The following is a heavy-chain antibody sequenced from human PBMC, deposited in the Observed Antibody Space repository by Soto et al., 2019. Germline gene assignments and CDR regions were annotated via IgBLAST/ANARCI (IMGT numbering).Heavy chain of an antibody. J-gene: IGHJ6*02. V-gene: IGHV3-30-3*01. CDR3: ARGPGTYYDFWSGYPEYYYYGMDV. CDR2: ISYDGSNK. D-gene: IGHD3-3*01. Sequence: PGGSLRLSCAASGFTFSSYAMHWVRQAPGKGLEWVAVISYDGSNKYYADSVKGRFTISRDNSKNTLYLQMNSLRAEDTAVYYCARGPGTYYDFWSGYPEYYYYGMDVWGQGTTVTVSS. CDR1: GFTFSSYA.